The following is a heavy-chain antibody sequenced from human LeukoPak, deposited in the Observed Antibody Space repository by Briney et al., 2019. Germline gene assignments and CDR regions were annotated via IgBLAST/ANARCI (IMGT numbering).Heavy chain of an antibody. J-gene: IGHJ5*02. CDR3: VSNSSSSPWFDP. Sequence: SETLSLTCTVFGDSISSASFYWGWIRQPPGKGLEWIATVYYTGGTYYNPSLKSRVTISIDTSRNHFSLKLTSVIAADTAMYYCVSNSSSSPWFDPWGQGTLVTVSS. CDR2: VYYTGGT. D-gene: IGHD6-6*01. V-gene: IGHV4-39*02. CDR1: GDSISSASFY.